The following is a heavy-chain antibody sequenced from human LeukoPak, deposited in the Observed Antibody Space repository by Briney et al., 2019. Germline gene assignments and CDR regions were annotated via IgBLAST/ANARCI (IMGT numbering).Heavy chain of an antibody. CDR3: AKDGRGYNYGKYYLEY. D-gene: IGHD5-18*01. CDR1: GGTFSSYA. Sequence: SVKVSCKASGGTFSSYAISWVRQAPGQGLEWMGRIIPILGIANYAQKFQGRVTITADKSTSTAYMELSSLRSEDTAVYYCAKDGRGYNYGKYYLEYWGRETLVTVSS. CDR2: IIPILGIA. J-gene: IGHJ4*02. V-gene: IGHV1-69*04.